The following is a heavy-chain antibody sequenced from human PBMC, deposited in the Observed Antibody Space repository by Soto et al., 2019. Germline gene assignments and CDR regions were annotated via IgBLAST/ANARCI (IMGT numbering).Heavy chain of an antibody. Sequence: AASVKVSCKASGYTFTSSGISWVRQAPGQRIEWMGWISAYNGNTNYAQKLQGRVTMTTDTSTSTAYMELRSLRSDDTAVYYCARGLLYDILTVYSPPGYYCYGMDVWGQGTSV. CDR1: GYTFTSSG. V-gene: IGHV1-18*04. J-gene: IGHJ6*02. CDR2: ISAYNGNT. D-gene: IGHD3-9*01. CDR3: ARGLLYDILTVYSPPGYYCYGMDV.